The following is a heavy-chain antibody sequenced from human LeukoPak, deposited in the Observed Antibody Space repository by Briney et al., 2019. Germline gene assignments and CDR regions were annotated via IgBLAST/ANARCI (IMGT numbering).Heavy chain of an antibody. Sequence: SETLSLTCTVSGGSLSGHWRSWVRQPPGKGLEWIGYIYYSGNTNDNPSLNTRVTISVDTSKNQFSLNLRSVTAADTAVYYCAGLHFAAAEEFDPWGQGTLVTVSS. D-gene: IGHD6-13*01. CDR2: IYYSGNT. V-gene: IGHV4-59*08. J-gene: IGHJ5*02. CDR1: GGSLSGHW. CDR3: AGLHFAAAEEFDP.